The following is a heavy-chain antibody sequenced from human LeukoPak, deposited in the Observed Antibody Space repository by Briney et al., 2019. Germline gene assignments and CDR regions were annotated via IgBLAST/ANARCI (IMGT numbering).Heavy chain of an antibody. J-gene: IGHJ4*02. D-gene: IGHD5-12*01. V-gene: IGHV1-8*03. CDR1: GYTFTSYD. CDR2: MNPNSGNT. CDR3: ARVLKRTHSGYVTPLSY. Sequence: ASVKVSCKASGYTFTSYDINWVRQATRQGLEWMGWMNPNSGNTGYAQKFQGRVTITRNTSISTAYMELSSLRSEDTAVYYCARVLKRTHSGYVTPLSYWGQGTLVTVSS.